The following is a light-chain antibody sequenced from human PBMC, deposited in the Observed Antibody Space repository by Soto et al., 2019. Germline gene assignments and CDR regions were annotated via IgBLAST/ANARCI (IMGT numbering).Light chain of an antibody. Sequence: QSALTQPASVSGSPGQSINISCTGTSSDIGSNNYVSWYQQHPGKAPKVMIYEVSNRPSGVSNRFSGSKSGNTASLTISGLQAEDEADYYCSSYTPNSATLYVFGIGTKLTVL. CDR2: EVS. CDR1: SSDIGSNNY. V-gene: IGLV2-14*01. J-gene: IGLJ1*01. CDR3: SSYTPNSATLYV.